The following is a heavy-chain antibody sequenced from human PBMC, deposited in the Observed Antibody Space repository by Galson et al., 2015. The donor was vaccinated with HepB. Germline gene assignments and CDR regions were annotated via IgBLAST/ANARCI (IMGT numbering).Heavy chain of an antibody. V-gene: IGHV3-48*02. Sequence: SLRLSCAASEFTFSRYSMNWVRRAPGKGLEWVSYISGDSRNILYADSVKGRFTISRDNARNGLYLQMNSLRDEDTAVYYCVRDNNWAFDYWGQGTLVSVSS. D-gene: IGHD1-1*01. J-gene: IGHJ4*02. CDR1: EFTFSRYS. CDR2: ISGDSRNI. CDR3: VRDNNWAFDY.